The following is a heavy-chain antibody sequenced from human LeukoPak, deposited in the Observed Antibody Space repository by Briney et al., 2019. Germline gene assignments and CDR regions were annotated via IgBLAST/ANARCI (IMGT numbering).Heavy chain of an antibody. J-gene: IGHJ6*03. Sequence: ASVKVSCKASGYTFTSYDINWVRQAPGQGLEWMGIINPSGGSTSYAQKFQGRVTMTRDTSTSTVYMELSSLRSEDTAVYYCARDRRGDYRYYMDVWGKGTTVTISS. V-gene: IGHV1-46*01. CDR2: INPSGGST. CDR3: ARDRRGDYRYYMDV. D-gene: IGHD4-17*01. CDR1: GYTFTSYD.